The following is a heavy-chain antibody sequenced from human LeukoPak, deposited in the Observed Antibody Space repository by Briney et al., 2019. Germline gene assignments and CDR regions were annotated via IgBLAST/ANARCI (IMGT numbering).Heavy chain of an antibody. CDR3: ARHDGSIDAFDI. J-gene: IGHJ3*02. V-gene: IGHV4-59*08. CDR1: GGSISSYY. Sequence: PSETLSLTCTVSGGSISSYYWSWLRQPPGKGLEWIGYIYYSGSTNYNPSLKSRVTISVDTSKNQFSLKLSSVTAADTAVYYCARHDGSIDAFDIWGQGTMVTVSS. CDR2: IYYSGST. D-gene: IGHD5-24*01.